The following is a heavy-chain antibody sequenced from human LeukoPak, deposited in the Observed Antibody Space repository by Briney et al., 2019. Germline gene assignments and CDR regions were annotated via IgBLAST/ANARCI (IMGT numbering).Heavy chain of an antibody. CDR2: IYSGGST. D-gene: IGHD1-26*01. CDR3: ARFGWEHPFDY. J-gene: IGHJ4*02. CDR1: VFTFRSDS. V-gene: IGHV3-53*01. Sequence: GGSLRLSCTVSVFTFRSDSMSWVRQAPGKGLEWVSFIYSGGSTHYSDSVKGRFTISRDNSKNTLYLQMNSLSAEDTAVYYSARFGWEHPFDYWGQGTLVTVSS.